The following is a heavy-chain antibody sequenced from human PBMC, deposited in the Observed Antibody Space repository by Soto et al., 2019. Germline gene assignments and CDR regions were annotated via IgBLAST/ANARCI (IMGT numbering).Heavy chain of an antibody. CDR2: ISSSGSTI. J-gene: IGHJ4*02. Sequence: QVQLVESGGGLVKPGGSLRLSCAAAGFTFSDYYMRWIRQAPGKGLEWVSYISSSGSTIDYADYVKGRFTISRDNAKNSLYLQMNSLRAEDTAVYYCARDGLEYFDWFKPEFDYWGQGTLVTVSS. V-gene: IGHV3-11*01. D-gene: IGHD3-9*01. CDR1: GFTFSDYY. CDR3: ARDGLEYFDWFKPEFDY.